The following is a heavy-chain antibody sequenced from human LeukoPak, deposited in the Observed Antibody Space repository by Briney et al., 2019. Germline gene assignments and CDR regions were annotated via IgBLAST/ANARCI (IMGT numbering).Heavy chain of an antibody. CDR3: ARDQGSSADY. J-gene: IGHJ4*02. V-gene: IGHV3-53*01. CDR1: DFTVSSTY. Sequence: GGSLRLSCAASDFTVSSTYMSWVRQTPGKGLEWVSVIYSEDSTYYADAVKGRFTISRDNSKNILYLQMNSLRVEDTAVYYCARDQGSSADYWGQGTLVTVSS. D-gene: IGHD6-13*01. CDR2: IYSEDST.